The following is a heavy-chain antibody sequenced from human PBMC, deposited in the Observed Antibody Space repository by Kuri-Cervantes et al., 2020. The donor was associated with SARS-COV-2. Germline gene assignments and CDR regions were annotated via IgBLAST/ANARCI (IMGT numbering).Heavy chain of an antibody. CDR3: ARGWLFGY. V-gene: IGHV4-34*01. D-gene: IGHD2-21*01. CDR2: INHSGST. J-gene: IGHJ4*02. Sequence: ESLKISCAVYGGSFSGYYWSWIRQPPGKGLEWTGEINHSGSTNYNPSLKSQVTISVDTSKNQFSLKLSSVTAADTAVYYCARGWLFGYWGQGTLVTVSS. CDR1: GGSFSGYY.